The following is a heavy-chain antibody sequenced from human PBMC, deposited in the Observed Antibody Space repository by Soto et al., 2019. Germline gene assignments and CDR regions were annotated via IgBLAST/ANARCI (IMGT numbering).Heavy chain of an antibody. CDR3: ARATRQDMTTVTATTFYDYDYMDV. V-gene: IGHV4-34*01. D-gene: IGHD4-4*01. J-gene: IGHJ6*03. CDR1: GGSFSGYY. Sequence: SETLSLTCAVYGGSFSGYYWSWIRQPPGKGLEWIGEINHSGSTNYNPSLKSRVTISVDTSRNQFSLKLTSVTAAVTAVYYCARATRQDMTTVTATTFYDYDYMDVWGKGTTVTVSS. CDR2: INHSGST.